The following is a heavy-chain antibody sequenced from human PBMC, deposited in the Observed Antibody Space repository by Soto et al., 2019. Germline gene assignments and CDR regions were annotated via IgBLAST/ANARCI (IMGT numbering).Heavy chain of an antibody. Sequence: QVQLVQSGAEVKKPGSSVKVSCKASGGTFSSYAISWVRQAPGQGLEWMGGIIPIFGTANYAQKFQGRVTITADESTSTASMELSGLRSEDTAVYYCARDHYSYRYIPSDYYYGMDVWGQGTTVTVSS. J-gene: IGHJ6*02. CDR3: ARDHYSYRYIPSDYYYGMDV. D-gene: IGHD5-18*01. V-gene: IGHV1-69*12. CDR2: IIPIFGTA. CDR1: GGTFSSYA.